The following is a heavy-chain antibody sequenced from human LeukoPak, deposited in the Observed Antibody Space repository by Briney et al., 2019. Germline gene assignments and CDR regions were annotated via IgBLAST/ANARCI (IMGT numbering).Heavy chain of an antibody. J-gene: IGHJ4*02. CDR3: AREATSGGYDYSGFDS. D-gene: IGHD5-12*01. CDR2: INSDGSST. Sequence: GGSLRLSCAASGFTFSSYWMHWVRQAPGKGLVWVSRINSDGSSTRYADSVKGRFTISRDNAKNTLYLQVNSLRAEDTAVYYCAREATSGGYDYSGFDSWGQGTLVTASS. V-gene: IGHV3-74*01. CDR1: GFTFSSYW.